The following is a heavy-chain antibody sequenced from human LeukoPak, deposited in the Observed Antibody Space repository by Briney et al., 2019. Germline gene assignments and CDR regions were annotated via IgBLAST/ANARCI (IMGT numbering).Heavy chain of an antibody. Sequence: GGSLRLSCAASGFSFSNYAMHWVRQAPGKGLEWVAVISYDGSNKYYADSAKGRFTISRDNAKNSLYLHMNSLRAEDTAVYYCARDYTEYYYDSSGYSTFDYWGQGTLVTVSS. CDR3: ARDYTEYYYDSSGYSTFDY. CDR2: ISYDGSNK. V-gene: IGHV3-30*04. CDR1: GFSFSNYA. D-gene: IGHD3-22*01. J-gene: IGHJ4*02.